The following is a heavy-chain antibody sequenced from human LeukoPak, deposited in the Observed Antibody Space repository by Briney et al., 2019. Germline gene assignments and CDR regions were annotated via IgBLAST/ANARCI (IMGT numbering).Heavy chain of an antibody. CDR3: AREGLRDAYNPLGY. J-gene: IGHJ4*02. V-gene: IGHV4-34*01. CDR2: IKHSGGT. CDR1: GGSFSDYW. D-gene: IGHD5-24*01. Sequence: SETLSLTCAVNGGSFSDYWWGWVRQPPGKGLEWIGEIKHSGGTNYNPSLKSRVTISIDTSKNQFSLKLSSVTAADAAVYYCAREGLRDAYNPLGYWGQGTLVTVSS.